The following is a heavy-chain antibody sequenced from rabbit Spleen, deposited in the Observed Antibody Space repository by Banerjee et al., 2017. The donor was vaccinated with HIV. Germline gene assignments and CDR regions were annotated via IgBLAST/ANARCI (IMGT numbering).Heavy chain of an antibody. J-gene: IGHJ4*01. CDR3: ARGYADSSGLPTYYFNL. CDR2: IAGDSSGFT. Sequence: QSLEESGGDLVKPGASLTLTCTASGFSFSSSDYMCWVRQAPGKGLEWISCIAGDSSGFTYSATWAKGRFTCSKTSSTTVTLQMTSLTAADTATYFCARGYADSSGLPTYYFNLWGPGTLVTVS. V-gene: IGHV1S40*01. D-gene: IGHD8-1*01. CDR1: GFSFSSSDY.